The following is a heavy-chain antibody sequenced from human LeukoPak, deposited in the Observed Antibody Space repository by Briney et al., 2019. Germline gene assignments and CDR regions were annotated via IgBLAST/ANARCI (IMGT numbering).Heavy chain of an antibody. V-gene: IGHV1-2*02. Sequence: GASVKVSCKASGYSFTSYYMHWVRQAPGQGLEWMGWINPNNGGTNFAQKFQGRVTMTRDTSISTAYMELRRLRSDDTAVYYCAGGPYDFWDGYRRDNWFDPWGQGTLVTVSS. D-gene: IGHD3-3*01. J-gene: IGHJ5*02. CDR3: AGGPYDFWDGYRRDNWFDP. CDR2: INPNNGGT. CDR1: GYSFTSYY.